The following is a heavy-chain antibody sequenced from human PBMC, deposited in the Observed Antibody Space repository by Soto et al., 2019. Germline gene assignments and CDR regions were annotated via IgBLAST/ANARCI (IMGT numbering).Heavy chain of an antibody. V-gene: IGHV4-4*02. CDR2: IYHSGST. CDR1: SGSISSSNW. CDR3: ASRSSQQLDRYYFDY. J-gene: IGHJ4*02. Sequence: SETLSLTCAVSSGSISSSNWWSWVRQPPGKGLEWIGEIYHSGSTNYNPSLKSRVTISVDKSKNQFSLKLSSVTAADTAVYYCASRSSQQLDRYYFDYWGQGTLVTVSS. D-gene: IGHD6-13*01.